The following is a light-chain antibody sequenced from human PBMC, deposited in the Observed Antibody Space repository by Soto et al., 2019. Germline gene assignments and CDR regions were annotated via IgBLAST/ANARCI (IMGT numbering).Light chain of an antibody. J-gene: IGKJ1*01. Sequence: AIQMTQSPSSLSASVGDRVTITCRASQGIRNDLGWYQQKPGKAPNLLIYAASTLQSGVPSRFSGSRSGTDFTLTISGLQPEDVATYYCLQEHTYSRTVGQGTKVEIK. V-gene: IGKV1-6*01. CDR1: QGIRND. CDR3: LQEHTYSRT. CDR2: AAS.